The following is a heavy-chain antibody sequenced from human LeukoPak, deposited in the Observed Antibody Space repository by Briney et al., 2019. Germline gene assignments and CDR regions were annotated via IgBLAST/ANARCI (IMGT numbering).Heavy chain of an antibody. CDR2: IYYSGST. D-gene: IGHD3-3*01. J-gene: IGHJ3*02. CDR3: ARDETRITIFGVVMGAFDI. V-gene: IGHV4-59*01. CDR1: GGSFSGYY. Sequence: PSETLSLTCAVYGGSFSGYYWSWIRQPPGKGLEWIGYIYYSGSTNYNPSLKSRVTISVDTSKNQFSLKLSSVTAADTAVYYCARDETRITIFGVVMGAFDIWGQGTMVTVSS.